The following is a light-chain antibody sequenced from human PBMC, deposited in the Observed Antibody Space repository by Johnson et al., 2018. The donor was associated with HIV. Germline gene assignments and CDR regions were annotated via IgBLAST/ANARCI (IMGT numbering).Light chain of an antibody. Sequence: QSVLTQPPSVSAAPGQKVTISCSGSSSNIGNNFVSWYQHLPGTTPKLLIYDNNKRPSGIPDRFSGSKSDTATLGITGLQTGDEADYYCGTWDSSLNAYVFGAATKVAVL. J-gene: IGLJ1*01. CDR1: SSNIGNNF. CDR3: GTWDSSLNAYV. CDR2: DNN. V-gene: IGLV1-51*01.